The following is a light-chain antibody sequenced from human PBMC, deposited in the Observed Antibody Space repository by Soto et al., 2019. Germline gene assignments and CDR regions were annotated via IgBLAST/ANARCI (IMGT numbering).Light chain of an antibody. CDR3: QQRSNWPPIFT. CDR2: DAS. V-gene: IGKV3-11*01. Sequence: EIVLTQSPATLSLSPGERATLSCRASQSVSSYLAWYQQKPGQAPRLLIYDASNRATGIPARFSGSGSGTDFILTIRSLEPEDFAVYYCQQRSNWPPIFTFGPGTKVDI. CDR1: QSVSSY. J-gene: IGKJ3*01.